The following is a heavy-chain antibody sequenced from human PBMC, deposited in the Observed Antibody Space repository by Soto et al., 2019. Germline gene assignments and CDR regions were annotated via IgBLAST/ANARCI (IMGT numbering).Heavy chain of an antibody. CDR2: MYYSGST. Sequence: SETLSLTCTVSGGSISSSSYYWGWIRQPPGKGLEWIGSMYYSGSTYYNPSLKSRVTISVDTSKNQFSLKLSSVTAADTAVYYCARHMRTGATALDAFDIWGRGTMVTVSS. CDR3: ARHMRTGATALDAFDI. D-gene: IGHD1-7*01. V-gene: IGHV4-39*01. J-gene: IGHJ3*02. CDR1: GGSISSSSYY.